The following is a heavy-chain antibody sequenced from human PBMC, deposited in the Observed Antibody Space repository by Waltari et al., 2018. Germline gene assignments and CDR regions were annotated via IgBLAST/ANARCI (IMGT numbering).Heavy chain of an antibody. CDR2: SIPSVGTA. CDR1: GGTFSSYA. J-gene: IGHJ4*02. CDR3: ARSYYDSSGYFAY. Sequence: QVQLVQSGAEVKKPGSSVKVSCKASGGTFSSYAISWVRQAPGQGLEWMGRSIPSVGTANYAQKFQGRVTITADKSTSTAYMELSSLRSEDTAVYYCARSYYDSSGYFAYWGQGTLVTVSS. V-gene: IGHV1-69*08. D-gene: IGHD3-22*01.